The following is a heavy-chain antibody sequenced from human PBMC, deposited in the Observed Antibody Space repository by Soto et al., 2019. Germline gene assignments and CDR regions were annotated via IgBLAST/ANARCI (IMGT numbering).Heavy chain of an antibody. CDR3: ARPPGYISDWYYFDL. CDR1: GYTFTGYY. Sequence: ASVKVSCKASGYTFTGYYMHWVRQAPGQGFEWMGRISPKSGGTNYAQKFEGRVTMTWDTSLKTAYMELSSLISEDAAVYYCARPPGYISDWYYFDLWGQGTLVTVSS. CDR2: ISPKSGGT. D-gene: IGHD3-9*01. J-gene: IGHJ4*02. V-gene: IGHV1-2*02.